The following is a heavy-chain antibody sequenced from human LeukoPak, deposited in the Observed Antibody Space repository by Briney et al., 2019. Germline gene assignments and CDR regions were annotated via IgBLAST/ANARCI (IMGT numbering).Heavy chain of an antibody. Sequence: GGSLGLSCAASGFSFSDYWMSWVRQSPGKGLEWVANINKDGSEEYHLDSVKGRFTISRDNAQNSLYLQMNSLRAEDTAVYYCARNFDGDDYWGQGTLVTVSS. CDR1: GFSFSDYW. CDR2: INKDGSEE. V-gene: IGHV3-7*01. CDR3: ARNFDGDDY. D-gene: IGHD3-9*01. J-gene: IGHJ4*02.